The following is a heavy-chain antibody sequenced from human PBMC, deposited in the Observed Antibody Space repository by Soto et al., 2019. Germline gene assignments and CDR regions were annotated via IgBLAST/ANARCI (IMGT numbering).Heavy chain of an antibody. CDR2: ISAYNGNT. CDR1: GYTFTSYG. Sequence: ASVKVSCKASGYTFTSYGISWVRQAPGQGLEWMGWISAYNGNTNYAQKLQGRVTMTTDTSTSTAYMELRSLKASDTAMYYCATRGKHTAMVPRGSLQYYYYYYYMDVWGKGTTVTVSS. V-gene: IGHV1-18*01. CDR3: ATRGKHTAMVPRGSLQYYYYYYYMDV. D-gene: IGHD5-18*01. J-gene: IGHJ6*03.